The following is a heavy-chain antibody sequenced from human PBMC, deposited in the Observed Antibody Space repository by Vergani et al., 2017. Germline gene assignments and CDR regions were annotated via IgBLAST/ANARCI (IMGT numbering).Heavy chain of an antibody. CDR2: SRNKANSYST. J-gene: IGHJ3*02. D-gene: IGHD6-13*01. CDR1: GFTFSDHY. Sequence: EVQLVESGGGLVQPGGSLRVPCAASGFTFSDHYIDWVRQAPGKGLEWVGRSRNKANSYSTEYAASVKGRFTISRDESRNSLYLQMNSLRTEDTAVYYGTSCLTYSSSRYDAFDIWGQGAMVTVSA. CDR3: TSCLTYSSSRYDAFDI. V-gene: IGHV3-72*01.